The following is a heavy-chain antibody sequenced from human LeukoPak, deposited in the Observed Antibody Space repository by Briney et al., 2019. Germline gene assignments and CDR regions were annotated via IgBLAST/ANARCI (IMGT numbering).Heavy chain of an antibody. V-gene: IGHV3-23*01. Sequence: GGSLRLSCVASGFTFSTFAMIWVRQPPGKGLEWVSSIFPSGGEIHCADSVRGRFTISRDNSKSILSLQMNSLRAEDTATYYCATYRQVLLPFESWGQGTLVTVSS. CDR3: ATYRQVLLPFES. D-gene: IGHD5-18*01. J-gene: IGHJ4*02. CDR1: GFTFSTFA. CDR2: IFPSGGEI.